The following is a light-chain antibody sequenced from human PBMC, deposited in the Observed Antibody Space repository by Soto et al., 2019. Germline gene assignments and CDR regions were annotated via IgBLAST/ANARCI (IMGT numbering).Light chain of an antibody. Sequence: QSVLTQTRSVSGSPGQSVTISCTGTSSDIGGYNYVSWYQQYPGKCPKIIIYDVTKRTSGVPDRFSGFKSGNTASLTISGLQADDEDNYYYCSYGGKNTHVLFGGGTKLTVL. V-gene: IGLV2-11*01. CDR1: SSDIGGYNY. CDR2: DVT. CDR3: CSYGGKNTHVL. J-gene: IGLJ2*01.